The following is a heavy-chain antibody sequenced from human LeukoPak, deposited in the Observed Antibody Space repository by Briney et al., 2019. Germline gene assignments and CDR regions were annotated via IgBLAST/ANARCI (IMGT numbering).Heavy chain of an antibody. V-gene: IGHV3-20*04. CDR3: ARARLGYCSGGSCSKGAYYFDY. D-gene: IGHD2-15*01. J-gene: IGHJ4*02. CDR1: GFTFDDYG. CDR2: INWNGGST. Sequence: GSLRLSCAASGFTFDDYGMSWVRQAPGKGLEWVSGINWNGGSTGYEDSVKGRFTISKDNAKNSLYLQMNSLRAEDTAVYYCARARLGYCSGGSCSKGAYYFDYWGQGTLVTVSS.